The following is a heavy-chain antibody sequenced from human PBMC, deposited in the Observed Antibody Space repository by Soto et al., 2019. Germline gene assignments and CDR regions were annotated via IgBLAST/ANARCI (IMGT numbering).Heavy chain of an antibody. Sequence: QVQLVQSGAEVKKPGASVKVSCKASGYTFITYGVSWVRQAPGQGLAWLGWISTYNGNTRYAERLQGRVTMTTDTTTNTADMELRSLRSDDTAVYYCARGPTDYYDNSANYFLDYWGQGTLVTVSS. D-gene: IGHD3-22*01. CDR1: GYTFITYG. J-gene: IGHJ4*02. V-gene: IGHV1-18*01. CDR2: ISTYNGNT. CDR3: ARGPTDYYDNSANYFLDY.